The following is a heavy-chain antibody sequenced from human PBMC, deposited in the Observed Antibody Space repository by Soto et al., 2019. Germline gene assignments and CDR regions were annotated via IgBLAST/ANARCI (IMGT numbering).Heavy chain of an antibody. D-gene: IGHD6-19*01. CDR3: ATYGAGYSSGWDRREFVY. J-gene: IGHJ4*02. Sequence: ASVKVSFKVSGYTLTELSLHWVRPAPGKGFEGMGGFDPEDGETIYAQKFQGRVTITEDTSTDTAYMELSSLRSEDTAVYYCATYGAGYSSGWDRREFVYWGQGTLVTVSS. CDR2: FDPEDGET. CDR1: GYTLTELS. V-gene: IGHV1-24*01.